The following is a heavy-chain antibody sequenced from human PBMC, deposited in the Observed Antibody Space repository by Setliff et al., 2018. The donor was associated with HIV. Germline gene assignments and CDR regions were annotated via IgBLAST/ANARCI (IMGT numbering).Heavy chain of an antibody. CDR2: IYYSGST. CDR3: ATYSSSWPDY. D-gene: IGHD6-13*01. V-gene: IGHV4-39*01. CDR1: GGSISSSSYY. Sequence: SETLSLTCTVSGGSISSSSYYWGWIRQPPGKGLGWIGSIYYSGSTYYNPSLKSRVTISVDTSKNQFSLKLSSVTAADTSVYYCATYSSSWPDYWGQGTLVTVSS. J-gene: IGHJ4*02.